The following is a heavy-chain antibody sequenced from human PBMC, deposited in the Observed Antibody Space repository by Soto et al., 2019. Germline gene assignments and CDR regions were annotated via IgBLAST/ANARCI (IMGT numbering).Heavy chain of an antibody. CDR1: GFSFITYS. CDR2: ISSSSSTI. D-gene: IGHD4-17*01. Sequence: PGGALRLSCAASGFSFITYSMNWVRQAPGKGLEWVSYISSSSSTIYYADSVKGRFTISRDNAKDSLYLQMNSLRDEDTAVYYCARDPPTTVTTVFDYWGPGPLVTVSS. V-gene: IGHV3-48*02. CDR3: ARDPPTTVTTVFDY. J-gene: IGHJ4*02.